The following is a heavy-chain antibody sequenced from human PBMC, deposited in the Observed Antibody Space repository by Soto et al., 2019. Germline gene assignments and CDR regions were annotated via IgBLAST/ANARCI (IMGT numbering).Heavy chain of an antibody. Sequence: GGSLRLSCAASGFTFSSYAMHWVRQAPGKGLEWVAVISYDGSNKYYADSVKGRFTISRDNSKNTLYLQMNSLRAEDTAVYYCARSDYWGQGTLDTVSS. J-gene: IGHJ4*02. CDR3: ARSDY. CDR1: GFTFSSYA. CDR2: ISYDGSNK. V-gene: IGHV3-30-3*01.